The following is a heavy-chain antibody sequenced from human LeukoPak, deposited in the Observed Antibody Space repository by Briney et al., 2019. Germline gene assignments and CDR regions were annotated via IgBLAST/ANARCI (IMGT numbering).Heavy chain of an antibody. CDR1: GDSISTTSYF. CDR2: IYYSGTT. D-gene: IGHD2-2*01. J-gene: IGHJ5*02. V-gene: IGHV4-39*01. CDR3: ARHPDQLLLGNWFDP. Sequence: SETLSLTCTVSGDSISTTSYFWAWIRQPPGEGLEWIGSIYYSGTTYLNSSLKSRVTISVDTSKNQFSLKLSSVTAADTAVYYCARHPDQLLLGNWFDPWGQGTLVTVSS.